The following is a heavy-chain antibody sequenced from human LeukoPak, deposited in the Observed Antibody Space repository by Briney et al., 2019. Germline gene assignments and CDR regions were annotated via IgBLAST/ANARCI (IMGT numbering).Heavy chain of an antibody. CDR2: IYHSGDT. CDR3: AGDQGDYGDYGWFDP. CDR1: GGSVSSGDYY. J-gene: IGHJ5*02. Sequence: SSETLSLTCTVSGGSVSSGDYYWSWIRQPPGKSPEWIGYIYHSGDTNYNPSLKSRATISVDTAKNQFSLRLSFVTAADTAVYYCAGDQGDYGDYGWFDPWGQGTQVTVSS. D-gene: IGHD4-17*01. V-gene: IGHV4-30-4*01.